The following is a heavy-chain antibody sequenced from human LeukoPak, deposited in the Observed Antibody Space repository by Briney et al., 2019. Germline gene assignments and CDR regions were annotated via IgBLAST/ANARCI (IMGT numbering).Heavy chain of an antibody. V-gene: IGHV3-23*01. CDR2: ISGSGGST. CDR3: AKTGGLQFDP. Sequence: RGSLRLSCAASGFTFSSYAMSWVRQAPGKGLEWVSAISGSGGSTYYADSLKGRFTISRDNSKNTLYLQMNSLRAEDTAVYYCAKTGGLQFDPWGQGTLVTVSS. D-gene: IGHD3-10*01. CDR1: GFTFSSYA. J-gene: IGHJ5*02.